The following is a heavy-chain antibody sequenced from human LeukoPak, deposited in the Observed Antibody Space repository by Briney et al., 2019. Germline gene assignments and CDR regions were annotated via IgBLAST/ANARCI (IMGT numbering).Heavy chain of an antibody. CDR2: IYTSGST. CDR3: AREGLNMVRGVIPKEAWGWFDP. Sequence: SETLSLTCTVSGGSISSYYWSWIRQPAGKGLEWIGRIYTSGSTNYNPSLKSRVTMSVDTSKNQFSLKLNSVTAADTAVYYCAREGLNMVRGVIPKEAWGWFDPWGQGTLVTVSS. CDR1: GGSISSYY. V-gene: IGHV4-4*07. D-gene: IGHD3-10*01. J-gene: IGHJ5*02.